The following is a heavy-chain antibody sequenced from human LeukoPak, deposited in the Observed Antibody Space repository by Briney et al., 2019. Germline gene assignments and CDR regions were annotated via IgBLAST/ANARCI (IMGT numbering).Heavy chain of an antibody. V-gene: IGHV3-30*02. CDR1: GFTFSSYG. D-gene: IGHD5-24*01. J-gene: IGHJ4*02. CDR3: ARGAWRWEMATTQFDY. Sequence: PGGSLRLSCAASGFTFSSYGMHWVRQAPGKGLEWVAFIRYDVSNKYYADSVKGRFTLSRDNSKNTLYLQMNSLRAEDTAVYYCARGAWRWEMATTQFDYWGQGTLVTVSS. CDR2: IRYDVSNK.